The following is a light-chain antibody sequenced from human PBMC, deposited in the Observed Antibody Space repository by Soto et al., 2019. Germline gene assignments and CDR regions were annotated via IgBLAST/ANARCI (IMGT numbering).Light chain of an antibody. CDR3: QQTYITWT. J-gene: IGKJ1*01. V-gene: IGKV1-39*01. Sequence: DIQMTQSPSSLSASVGDRVTITCRASQSISSFLNWYQQKPGKVPTLLIYAASTLQSEVPSRFSGSGAATVFPLTISSRQPEEFATYYCQQTYITWTFGEVTNVEIK. CDR2: AAS. CDR1: QSISSF.